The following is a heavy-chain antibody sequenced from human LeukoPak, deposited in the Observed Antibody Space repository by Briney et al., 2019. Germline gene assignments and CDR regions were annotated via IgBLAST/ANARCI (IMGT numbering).Heavy chain of an antibody. D-gene: IGHD3-10*01. CDR1: GFTFIDYD. CDR2: IGIRGDT. J-gene: IGHJ4*02. CDR3: ARDAYRRPYGSGSYHGYYFDY. Sequence: GGSLRLSCAASGFTFIDYDMHWVRQVIGKSLEWVSAIGIRGDTHYSGSVKGRFTISRDNAKNSLYLQMNSLRAEDTAVYYCARDAYRRPYGSGSYHGYYFDYWGQGTLVTVSS. V-gene: IGHV3-13*01.